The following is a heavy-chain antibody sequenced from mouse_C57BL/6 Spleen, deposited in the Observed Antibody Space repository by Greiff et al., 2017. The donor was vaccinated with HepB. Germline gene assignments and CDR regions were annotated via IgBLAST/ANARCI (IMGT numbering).Heavy chain of an antibody. CDR1: GFNIKDDY. CDR3: TTPLFRQLRLWFAY. CDR2: IDPENGDT. D-gene: IGHD3-2*02. J-gene: IGHJ3*01. V-gene: IGHV14-4*01. Sequence: EVQLQESGAELVRPGASVKLSCTASGFNIKDDYMHWVKQRPEQGLEWIGWIDPENGDTEYASKFQGKATITADPSSNTAYLQLSSLTAEDTAVYYCTTPLFRQLRLWFAYWGQGTLVTVSA.